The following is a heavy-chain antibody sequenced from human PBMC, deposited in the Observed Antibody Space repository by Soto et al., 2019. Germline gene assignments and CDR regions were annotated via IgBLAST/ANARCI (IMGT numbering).Heavy chain of an antibody. Sequence: QVQLVPSGAEVRRPGSSVKVSCKASGGSFSNSAIAWVRQAPGQGLEWLGMIIPIFTTTNYAQKFKDRLTITADGSTSTAYMELSGLKSEDTAVYFCARPSGLLGQFSALVDYWGQGTLVTVSS. CDR3: ARPSGLLGQFSALVDY. CDR1: GGSFSNSA. D-gene: IGHD6-6*01. V-gene: IGHV1-69*18. J-gene: IGHJ4*02. CDR2: IIPIFTTT.